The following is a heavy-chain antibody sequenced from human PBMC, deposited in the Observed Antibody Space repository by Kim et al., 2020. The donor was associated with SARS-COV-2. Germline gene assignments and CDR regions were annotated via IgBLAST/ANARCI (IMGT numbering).Heavy chain of an antibody. D-gene: IGHD5-18*01. CDR1: GFTFSNYW. Sequence: GGSLRLSCAASGFTFSNYWMHWVRQAPGKGLVWVSRINSDGSSTNYADFVKGRFIISRDNAKNTLYLEMNSRRAEDTAVYYCASPATVTAMARRMDVWGQGTTVIVSS. J-gene: IGHJ6*02. CDR2: INSDGSST. V-gene: IGHV3-74*01. CDR3: ASPATVTAMARRMDV.